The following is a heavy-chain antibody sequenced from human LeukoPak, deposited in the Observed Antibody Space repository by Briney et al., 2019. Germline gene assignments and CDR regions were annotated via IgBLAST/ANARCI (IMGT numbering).Heavy chain of an antibody. V-gene: IGHV3-48*02. Sequence: GSPILSCAASGFTFSSYSMSWVRQAPGKGLEWVSYISSTSSTIYYADSVKGRFTISRDNAKNSLYLQMNSLRDEDTALYYCARSGNYDCWGQGTLVTVSP. CDR2: ISSTSSTI. D-gene: IGHD1-1*01. J-gene: IGHJ4*02. CDR1: GFTFSSYS. CDR3: ARSGNYDC.